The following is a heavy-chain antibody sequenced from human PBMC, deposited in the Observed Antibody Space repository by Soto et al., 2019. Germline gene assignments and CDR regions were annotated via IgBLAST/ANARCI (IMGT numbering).Heavy chain of an antibody. CDR2: ISYTGST. CDR1: GASISDSY. CDR3: ARVSSWSCFDY. J-gene: IGHJ4*02. Sequence: SETLSLTCTVSGASISDSYWAWIRQPPGKGLEYIGHISYTGSTNYSPSLQSRVTMSVDTSKNQFSLKLTSVTAADTAVYYCARVSSWSCFDYWGQGTLVTVSS. V-gene: IGHV4-59*08. D-gene: IGHD6-13*01.